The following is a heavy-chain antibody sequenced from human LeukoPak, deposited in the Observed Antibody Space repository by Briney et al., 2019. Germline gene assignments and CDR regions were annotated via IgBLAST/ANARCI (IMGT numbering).Heavy chain of an antibody. CDR3: ATTPWIQLWLSGPPSGDDY. CDR1: GYNFTNYW. D-gene: IGHD5-18*01. Sequence: GESLKISCKGSGYNFTNYWIGWVRQMPGKGLEWMGIIYPGDSDTRYSPSFQGQVTISADKSISTAYLQWSSLKASDTAMYYCATTPWIQLWLSGPPSGDDYWGQGTLVTVSS. J-gene: IGHJ4*02. CDR2: IYPGDSDT. V-gene: IGHV5-51*01.